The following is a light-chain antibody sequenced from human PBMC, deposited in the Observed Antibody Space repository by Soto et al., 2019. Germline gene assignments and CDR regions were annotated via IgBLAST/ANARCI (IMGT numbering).Light chain of an antibody. V-gene: IGLV1-40*01. CDR2: GNS. CDR1: SSNIGAGYV. J-gene: IGLJ2*01. CDR3: QSYDSSLSGSV. Sequence: QSVLTQPPSVSGAPGQRVTISCTGSSSNIGAGYVVHWYQQLPGTAPKLLIYGNSNRPSGVPDRFSGSKSGTSASLAITGLQVEDEGDYYCQSYDSSLSGSVFGGGTKLTVL.